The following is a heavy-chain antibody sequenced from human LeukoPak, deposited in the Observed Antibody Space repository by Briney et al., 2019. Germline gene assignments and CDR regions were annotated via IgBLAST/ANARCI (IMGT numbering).Heavy chain of an antibody. D-gene: IGHD6-13*01. CDR3: ARGCDSSSWYCAFDI. V-gene: IGHV3-11*01. J-gene: IGHJ3*02. Sequence: PGGSLRLSRAASGFTFSDYYMSWIRQAPGKGLEWVSYISSSGSTIYYADSVKGRFTISRDNAKNSLYLQMNSLRAEDTAVYYCARGCDSSSWYCAFDIWGQGTMVTVSS. CDR1: GFTFSDYY. CDR2: ISSSGSTI.